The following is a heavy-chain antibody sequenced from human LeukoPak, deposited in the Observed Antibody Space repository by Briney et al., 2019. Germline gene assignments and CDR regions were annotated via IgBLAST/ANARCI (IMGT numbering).Heavy chain of an antibody. CDR1: GFTFSTYA. J-gene: IGHJ4*02. V-gene: IGHV3-64D*06. D-gene: IGHD6-19*01. Sequence: GGSLRLSCSASGFTFSTYAMHWVRQAPGKGLEYVSAITSNGGSTYYADSVKGRFTISRDNSKNTLYLQMSSLRAEDTAAYYCVKEGLYSSGWYGSFDYWGQGTLVTVSS. CDR3: VKEGLYSSGWYGSFDY. CDR2: ITSNGGST.